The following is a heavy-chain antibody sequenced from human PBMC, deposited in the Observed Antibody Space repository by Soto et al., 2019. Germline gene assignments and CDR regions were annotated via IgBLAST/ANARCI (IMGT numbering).Heavy chain of an antibody. CDR2: INSDGSGT. CDR3: TRILWSSRRDALDI. V-gene: IGHV3-74*01. CDR1: GFTFSSHW. J-gene: IGHJ6*02. D-gene: IGHD2-21*01. Sequence: GGSLRLSCAASGFTFSSHWMHWVRQAPGKGLAWVSRINSDGSGTSYADSVKGRFTISRDNSKNTVSLQMNSLGVEDTATYYCTRILWSSRRDALDIWGQGTTVTVSS.